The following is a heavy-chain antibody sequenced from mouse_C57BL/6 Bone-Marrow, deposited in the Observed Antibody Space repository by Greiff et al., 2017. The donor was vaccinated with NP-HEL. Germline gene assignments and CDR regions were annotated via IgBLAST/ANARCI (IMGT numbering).Heavy chain of an antibody. CDR2: IDPSDSYT. J-gene: IGHJ2*01. V-gene: IGHV1-69*01. CDR3: ARYGDYSNPYYCDY. D-gene: IGHD2-5*01. Sequence: QVQLQQPGAELVMPGASVKLSCKASGYTFTSYWMHWVKQRPGQGLEWIGEIDPSDSYTNYNQKFKGKSTLTVDKSSSTAYMQLSSLTSEDSAVYYCARYGDYSNPYYCDYWGQGTTLTVSS. CDR1: GYTFTSYW.